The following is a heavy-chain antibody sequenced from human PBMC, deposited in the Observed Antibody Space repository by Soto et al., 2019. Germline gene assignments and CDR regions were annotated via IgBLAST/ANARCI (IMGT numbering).Heavy chain of an antibody. CDR1: GGTFSSYA. Sequence: QVQLVQSGAEVKKPGSSVKVSCKASGGTFSSYAISWVRQAPGQGLEWMGGIIPIFGTANCAQKFQGRVTITADESTSTAYMELSSLRSEDTAVYYCARVGGIQLMENDPSGYWGQGTLVTVSS. CDR2: IIPIFGTA. CDR3: ARVGGIQLMENDPSGY. D-gene: IGHD5-18*01. V-gene: IGHV1-69*01. J-gene: IGHJ4*02.